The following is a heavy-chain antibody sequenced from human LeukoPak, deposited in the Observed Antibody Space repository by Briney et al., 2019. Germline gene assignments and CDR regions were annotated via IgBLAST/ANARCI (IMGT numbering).Heavy chain of an antibody. V-gene: IGHV3-7*03. J-gene: IGHJ4*02. CDR2: IKQDGSEK. Sequence: GGSLRLSCAASGFTFRSYWMRWVRQAPGKGLEWVANIKQDGSEKNYVDSVKGRFTISRDNAKNSLYLQMNSLRAEDTAVYYCASGLELDYWGQGTLVTVSS. CDR1: GFTFRSYW. CDR3: ASGLELDY.